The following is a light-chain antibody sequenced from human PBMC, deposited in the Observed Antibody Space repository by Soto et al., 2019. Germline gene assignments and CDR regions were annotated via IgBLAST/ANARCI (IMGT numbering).Light chain of an antibody. V-gene: IGKV3-20*01. CDR1: QTFGSTY. J-gene: IGKJ2*01. CDR3: QQFGTSPLYT. CDR2: GAS. Sequence: ESVLTQSQGTLSLSPGERVTLSCRASQTFGSTYLAWYQQRPGQSPRLLIYGASRRASGITDRFRGSGSGTDFTLTISRLEPEDVAVYYCQQFGTSPLYTFGQGTKLEIK.